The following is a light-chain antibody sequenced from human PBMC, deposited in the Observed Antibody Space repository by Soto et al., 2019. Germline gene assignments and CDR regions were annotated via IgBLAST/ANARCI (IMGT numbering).Light chain of an antibody. J-gene: IGKJ3*01. CDR2: AAS. V-gene: IGKV1-9*01. CDR3: QQLNSYPLT. Sequence: DIQLTQSPSFLSASVGVRVTITCRASPDISNYLVWYQKKPGKATRPLIYAASTLQSGVPSRFSGSGSGTEFTLTISTLQPEDFATYDCQQLNSYPLTFGPGTNVDIK. CDR1: PDISNY.